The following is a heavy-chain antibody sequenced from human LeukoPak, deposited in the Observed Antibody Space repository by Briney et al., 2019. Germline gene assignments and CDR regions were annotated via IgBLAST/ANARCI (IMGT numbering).Heavy chain of an antibody. CDR1: GGTFSSYA. CDR3: ARNKGCCSSTSCYGEIDY. V-gene: IGHV1-69*13. Sequence: SVKVSCKASGGTFSSYAISWVRQAPGRGLEWMGGIIPIFGTANYAQKFQGRVTITADESTSTAYMELSSLRSEDTAVYYCARNKGCCSSTSCYGEIDYWGQGTLVTVSS. D-gene: IGHD2-2*01. J-gene: IGHJ4*02. CDR2: IIPIFGTA.